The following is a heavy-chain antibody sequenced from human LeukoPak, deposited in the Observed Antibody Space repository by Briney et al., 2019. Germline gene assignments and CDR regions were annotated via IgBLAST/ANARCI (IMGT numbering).Heavy chain of an antibody. CDR2: ISYDGSNK. D-gene: IGHD3-10*02. Sequence: GGSLRLSCAASGFTFSSYGMHWVRQAPGKGLEWVAVISYDGSNKYYADSVKGRVTISRDNSKNSLYLHMNSLRAEDTAVYYCAELGITMIGGVWGKGTTVTISS. CDR3: AELGITMIGGV. CDR1: GFTFSSYG. J-gene: IGHJ6*04. V-gene: IGHV3-30*18.